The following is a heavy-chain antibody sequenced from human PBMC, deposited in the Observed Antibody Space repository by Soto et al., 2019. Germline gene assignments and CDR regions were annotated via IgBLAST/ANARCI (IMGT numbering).Heavy chain of an antibody. CDR2: ITPYNGNV. Sequence: QMQLLQSGAEVKKTGSSVKISCKTSGWIFTFKYLHWVRQAPGQGLKWLGWITPYNGNVKYAQHFQDRISLTRDNSLTPLFLELRNLRSEDTGLYYCARSATSGDQHFIDSWGQGTLVTVSS. D-gene: IGHD7-27*01. CDR3: ARSATSGDQHFIDS. CDR1: GWIFTFKY. J-gene: IGHJ4*02. V-gene: IGHV1-45*02.